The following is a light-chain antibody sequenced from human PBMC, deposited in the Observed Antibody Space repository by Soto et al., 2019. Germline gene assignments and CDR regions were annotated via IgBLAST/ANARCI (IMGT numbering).Light chain of an antibody. Sequence: ILMTQSPDPLSVSSGERATLSCRASQSVRTNLAWYQQKRGQAPRLLIYGASTRATGIPARFSGSGSGTEFTFAISSLQSEDFAVYYCQQYNNWPLITFGQGTRLEIK. V-gene: IGKV3-15*01. CDR2: GAS. CDR3: QQYNNWPLIT. J-gene: IGKJ5*01. CDR1: QSVRTN.